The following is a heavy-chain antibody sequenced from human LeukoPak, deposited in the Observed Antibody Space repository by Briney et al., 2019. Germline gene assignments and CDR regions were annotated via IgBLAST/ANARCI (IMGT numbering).Heavy chain of an antibody. CDR2: IYYSGST. D-gene: IGHD3-22*01. CDR1: GGSISSSSYY. CDR3: AREADSSGYYSHYYMDV. Sequence: GSLRLSCTVSGGSISSSSYYWGWIRQPPGKGLEWIGSIYYSGSTYYNPSLKSRVTISVDTSKNQFSLKLSSVTAADTAVYYCAREADSSGYYSHYYMDVWGKGTTVTISS. J-gene: IGHJ6*03. V-gene: IGHV4-39*07.